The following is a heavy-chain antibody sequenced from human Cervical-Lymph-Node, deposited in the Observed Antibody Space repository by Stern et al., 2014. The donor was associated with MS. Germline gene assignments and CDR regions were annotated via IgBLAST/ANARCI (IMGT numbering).Heavy chain of an antibody. V-gene: IGHV3-30*03. Sequence: VHLVESGGAVVQPGRSLRLSCAASGFTFSRYGMHWVRQAPGQGLEWVTVSSYDGNHKYSAASVKGRFTISRDNSKNTLHLQMNSVTPDDTAIYYCARDYEDTSMLFDHWGQGTLVTVSS. D-gene: IGHD2-8*01. J-gene: IGHJ4*02. CDR2: SSYDGNHK. CDR3: ARDYEDTSMLFDH. CDR1: GFTFSRYG.